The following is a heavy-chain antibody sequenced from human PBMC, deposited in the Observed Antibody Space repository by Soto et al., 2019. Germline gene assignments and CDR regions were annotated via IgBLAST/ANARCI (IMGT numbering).Heavy chain of an antibody. J-gene: IGHJ4*02. CDR1: GFTFSSYG. CDR2: ISYDGSNK. D-gene: IGHD6-13*01. CDR3: AKETLQYSSSWYFDY. Sequence: TGGSLRLSCAASGFTFSSYGMHWVRQAPGKGLEWVAVISYDGSNKYYADSVKGRFTISRDNFKNTLHLQMNSLRAEDTAVYYCAKETLQYSSSWYFDYWGQGTLVTVSS. V-gene: IGHV3-30*18.